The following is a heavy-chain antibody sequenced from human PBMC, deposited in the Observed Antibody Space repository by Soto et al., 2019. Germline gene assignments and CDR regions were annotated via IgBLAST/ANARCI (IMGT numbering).Heavy chain of an antibody. Sequence: SETLSLTCTVSGGSISSYYWSWIRQPPGKGLEWIGYIYYSGSTNYNPSLKSRVTISVDTSKNQFSLKLSSVTAADTAVYYCARVRWELLHHYFDYWGQGTLVTVSS. CDR2: IYYSGST. V-gene: IGHV4-59*01. CDR3: ARVRWELLHHYFDY. CDR1: GGSISSYY. D-gene: IGHD1-26*01. J-gene: IGHJ4*02.